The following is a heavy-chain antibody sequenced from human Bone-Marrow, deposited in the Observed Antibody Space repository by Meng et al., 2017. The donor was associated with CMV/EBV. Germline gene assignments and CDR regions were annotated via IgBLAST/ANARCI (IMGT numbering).Heavy chain of an antibody. Sequence: QLPLQAAGPGLVKPSETLSLTCTVSGGSISSSSYYWGWIRQPPGKGLEWIGSIYYSGSTYYNPSLKSRVTISVDTSKNQFSLKLSSVTAADTAVYYCAREIGPLLKRFDPWGQGTLVTVSS. CDR1: GGSISSSSYY. CDR2: IYYSGST. D-gene: IGHD1-26*01. J-gene: IGHJ5*02. V-gene: IGHV4-39*07. CDR3: AREIGPLLKRFDP.